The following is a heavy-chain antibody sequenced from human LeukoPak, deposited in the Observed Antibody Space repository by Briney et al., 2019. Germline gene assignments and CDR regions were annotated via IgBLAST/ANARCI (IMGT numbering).Heavy chain of an antibody. J-gene: IGHJ6*03. CDR1: GGSISSYY. Sequence: SETLSPTCTVSGGSISSYYWSWIRQPPGKGLEWIGYIYYSGSTNYNPSLKSRVTISVDTSKNQFSLKLSSVTAADTAVYYCARDRSPYYDILTGYSYYYYMDVWGKGTTVTVSS. CDR2: IYYSGST. D-gene: IGHD3-9*01. V-gene: IGHV4-59*01. CDR3: ARDRSPYYDILTGYSYYYYMDV.